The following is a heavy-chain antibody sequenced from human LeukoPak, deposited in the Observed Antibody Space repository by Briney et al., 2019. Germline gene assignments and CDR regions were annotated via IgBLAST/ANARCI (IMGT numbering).Heavy chain of an antibody. Sequence: GGSLRLSCAASGFTFSSYAMNWVRQAPGKGLEWVSAISGSGGSTYYADSVKGRFTISRDNSKNTLYLQMNSLRAEDTAVYYCAKDLVWFGELLSYFDYWGQGTLVTVSS. J-gene: IGHJ4*02. D-gene: IGHD3-10*01. CDR1: GFTFSSYA. CDR3: AKDLVWFGELLSYFDY. V-gene: IGHV3-23*01. CDR2: ISGSGGST.